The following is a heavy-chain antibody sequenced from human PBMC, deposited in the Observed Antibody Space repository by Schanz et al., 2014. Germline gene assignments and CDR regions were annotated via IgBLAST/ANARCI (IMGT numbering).Heavy chain of an antibody. Sequence: EVQLVESGGGLIQPGGSLRLSCAVSGFTVNTNYMSWVRQAPGKGLEWISSMYINSGSTQYADSVKGRFIISRDSSKNTLFLQMNSLRAEDTAVYYCARPALWFGDNCFDPWGQGTLVSVSA. CDR2: MYINSGST. V-gene: IGHV3-53*01. D-gene: IGHD3-10*01. CDR1: GFTVNTNY. CDR3: ARPALWFGDNCFDP. J-gene: IGHJ5*02.